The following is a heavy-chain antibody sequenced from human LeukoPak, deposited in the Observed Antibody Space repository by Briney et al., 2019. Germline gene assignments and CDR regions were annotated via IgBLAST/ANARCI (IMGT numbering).Heavy chain of an antibody. J-gene: IGHJ3*02. CDR1: GGSFSGYY. D-gene: IGHD4-23*01. Sequence: SETLSLTCAVYGGSFSGYYWSWIRQPPGKGLEWIGEINHSGSTNYNPSLKSRVTISVDTSKNQFSLKLSSVTAADTAVYYCASSVGLWAFDIWGQGTMVTVSS. CDR2: INHSGST. V-gene: IGHV4-34*01. CDR3: ASSVGLWAFDI.